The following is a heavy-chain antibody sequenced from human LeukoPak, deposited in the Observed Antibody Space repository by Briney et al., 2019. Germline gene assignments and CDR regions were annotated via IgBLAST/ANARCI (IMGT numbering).Heavy chain of an antibody. CDR3: TRPIAVAGTAYDY. D-gene: IGHD6-19*01. V-gene: IGHV3-73*01. CDR1: GFTFGDYA. CDR2: IRSKANSYAT. Sequence: GRSLRLSCTTSGFTFGDYAMSWVRQASGKGLEWVGRIRSKANSYATAYAASVKGRFTISRDDSKNTAYLQMNGLKIEDTAVYYCTRPIAVAGTAYDYWGQGTLVTVSS. J-gene: IGHJ4*02.